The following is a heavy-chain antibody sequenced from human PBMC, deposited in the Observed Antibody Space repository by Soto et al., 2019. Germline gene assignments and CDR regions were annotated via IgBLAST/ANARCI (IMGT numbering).Heavy chain of an antibody. D-gene: IGHD2-2*01. CDR3: ARGPAQFDP. J-gene: IGHJ5*02. CDR2: INPMLGVA. CDR1: GGSFSSLV. V-gene: IGHV1-69*10. Sequence: SVKVSCKASGGSFSSLVISWLRQAPGQGPEWMGGINPMLGVANFAQKFQDRVTITADESTTTAYMELSSLRSEDTAVYYCARGPAQFDPWGQGXLVTVSS.